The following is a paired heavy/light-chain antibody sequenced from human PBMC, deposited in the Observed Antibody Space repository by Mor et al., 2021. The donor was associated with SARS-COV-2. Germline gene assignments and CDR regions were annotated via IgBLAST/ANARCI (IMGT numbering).Heavy chain of an antibody. CDR1: RGSISSYH. CDR2: IFSSGST. J-gene: IGHJ4*02. D-gene: IGHD5-12*01. CDR3: ARGGGYSAYAVDY. Sequence: QVQLQESGPGLVKPSETLSLTCTVSRGSISSYHWSWIRQPPGKGLEWIGYIFSSGSTNNNPSLKGRVTMSLDTSKNQFSLRLNSVTAADTAVYYCARGGGYSAYAVDYWGQGTLVTVSS. V-gene: IGHV4-59*01.
Light chain of an antibody. V-gene: IGLV1-40*01. CDR1: TSNVGAGYD. J-gene: IGLJ3*02. CDR2: GNT. CDR3: QSYDSSLSAWV. Sequence: QSVLTQPPSVSGAPGQRVTISCTGSTSNVGAGYDVHWYQQLPGTAPKLLIYGNTNRPSGVPDRFSGSKSGTSASLAITGLQAEDEADYYCQSYDSSLSAWVFGGGTKLPVL.